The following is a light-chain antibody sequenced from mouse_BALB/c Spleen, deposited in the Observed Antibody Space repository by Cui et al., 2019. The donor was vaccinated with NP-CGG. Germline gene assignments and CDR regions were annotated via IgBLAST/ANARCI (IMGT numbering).Light chain of an antibody. J-gene: IGLJ1*01. CDR3: ALWYSNHWV. Sequence: QAFVTQVSALTTSPGETVTLTCRSSTGAVTTSNYANWVQEKPDHLFTGLIGGTNNRPPGVPARFSGSLIGDKAALTITGAQTEDEAIYFCALWYSNHWVFGGGTKLTVL. V-gene: IGLV1*01. CDR1: TGAVTTSNY. CDR2: GTN.